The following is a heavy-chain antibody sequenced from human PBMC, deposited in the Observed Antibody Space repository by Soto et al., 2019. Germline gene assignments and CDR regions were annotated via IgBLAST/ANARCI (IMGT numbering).Heavy chain of an antibody. CDR3: ARGRRNRYCSGGSCYNWFDP. D-gene: IGHD2-15*01. J-gene: IGHJ5*02. CDR2: IIPIFGTA. Sequence: GASVKVSCKASGGTFSSYAISWVRQAPGQGLEWMGGIIPIFGTANYAQKFQGRVTITADKSTSTAYMELSSLRSEDTAVYYCARGRRNRYCSGGSCYNWFDPWGQGTLVTVS. CDR1: GGTFSSYA. V-gene: IGHV1-69*06.